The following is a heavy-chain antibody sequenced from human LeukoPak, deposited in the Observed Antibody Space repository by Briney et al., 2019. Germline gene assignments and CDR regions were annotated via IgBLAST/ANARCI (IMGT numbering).Heavy chain of an antibody. CDR1: GFTVSSNY. D-gene: IGHD1/OR15-1a*01. CDR2: IYSGGST. CDR3: ARSRYNWNKDAFDI. J-gene: IGHJ3*02. V-gene: IGHV3-66*01. Sequence: PGGSLRLSCAASGFTVSSNYMSWVRQAPGKGLEWVSVIYSGGSTYYADSVKGRFTISRDNSKNTLYLQMNSLRAEDTAVYYCARSRYNWNKDAFDIWGQGTMVTVSS.